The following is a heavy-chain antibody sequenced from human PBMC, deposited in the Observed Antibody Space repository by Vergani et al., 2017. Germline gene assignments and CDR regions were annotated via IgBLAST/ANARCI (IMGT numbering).Heavy chain of an antibody. CDR3: ARTLAAAGIRKSYYYYGMDV. V-gene: IGHV1-69*02. CDR1: GGTFSSYT. CDR2: IIPILGIA. J-gene: IGHJ6*02. D-gene: IGHD6-13*01. Sequence: QVQLVQSGAEVKKPGSSVKVSCKASGGTFSSYTISWVRQAPGQGLEWMGRIIPILGIANYAQKFQGRVTITADKSTSTAYMELSSLRSEDTAVYYCARTLAAAGIRKSYYYYGMDVWGQG.